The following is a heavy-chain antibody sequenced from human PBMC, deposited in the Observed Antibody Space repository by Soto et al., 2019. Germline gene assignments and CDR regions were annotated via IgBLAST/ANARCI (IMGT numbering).Heavy chain of an antibody. D-gene: IGHD6-19*01. Sequence: PGGSLRLSCAASGFTFDDYTMHWVRQAPGKGLEWVSLISWDGGSTYYADSVKGRFTISRDNSKNSLYLQMNSLRTEDTALYYCAKDKNVRYSSGWRSFDYWGQGTLVTVSS. CDR3: AKDKNVRYSSGWRSFDY. V-gene: IGHV3-43*01. CDR2: ISWDGGST. J-gene: IGHJ4*02. CDR1: GFTFDDYT.